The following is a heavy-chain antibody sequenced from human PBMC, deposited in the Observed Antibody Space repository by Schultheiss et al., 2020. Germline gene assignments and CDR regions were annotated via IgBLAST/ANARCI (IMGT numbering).Heavy chain of an antibody. CDR1: GGSIGSGDYY. J-gene: IGHJ6*03. V-gene: IGHV4-30-4*01. D-gene: IGHD6-19*01. Sequence: SQTLSLTCTVSGGSIGSGDYYWSWIRQPPGKGLEWIGYIYYSGSTYYSPSLKSRVIISVDTSKNQFSLKLSSVTAADTAVYYCARVARLGGYSSGWYYYMDVWGKGTTVTVSS. CDR2: IYYSGST. CDR3: ARVARLGGYSSGWYYYMDV.